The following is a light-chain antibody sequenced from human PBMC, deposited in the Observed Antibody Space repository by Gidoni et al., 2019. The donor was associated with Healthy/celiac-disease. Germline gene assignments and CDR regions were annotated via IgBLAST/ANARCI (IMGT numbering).Light chain of an antibody. J-gene: IGKJ3*01. CDR2: GAS. CDR3: QQYNNWPFT. V-gene: IGKV3-15*01. Sequence: EIVMTQSPATLSVSPGERATLSCRASQSVSSNLAWYQQKPGQAPRLLIYGASTRATGIPARFSGSGAGTEFTLTISSLQSEDFAVYYCQQYNNWPFTFXPXTKVEIK. CDR1: QSVSSN.